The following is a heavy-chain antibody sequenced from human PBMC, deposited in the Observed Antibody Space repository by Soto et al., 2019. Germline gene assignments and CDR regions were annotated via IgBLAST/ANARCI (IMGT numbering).Heavy chain of an antibody. Sequence: QVQLQESGPGLVKPSETLSLTCTVSGGSLNSSSHYWSWIRQPPGKGLEWIGCIHYFGSTKYNPSLESRVVISVDTSKNQFSLKVPSVTAADTAIYFCSRGGSYVGFDSWGQGARVTVSS. J-gene: IGHJ4*02. CDR1: GGSLNSSSHY. D-gene: IGHD1-26*01. V-gene: IGHV4-61*01. CDR3: SRGGSYVGFDS. CDR2: IHYFGST.